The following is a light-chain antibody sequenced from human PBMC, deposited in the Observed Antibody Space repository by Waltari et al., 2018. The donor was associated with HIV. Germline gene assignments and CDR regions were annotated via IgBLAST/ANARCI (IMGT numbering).Light chain of an antibody. J-gene: IGLJ3*02. CDR1: SSNIGAGFD. CDR2: GNS. CDR3: QSYDSSLSGV. Sequence: QSVLTQPPSVSGAPGQRVTISCIGSSSNIGAGFDVHWYQQLPVTVPKPLIYGNSNRPSGVPDRFSASKSGTSASLAITGLQADDEADYYCQSYDSSLSGVFGGGAKLTVL. V-gene: IGLV1-40*01.